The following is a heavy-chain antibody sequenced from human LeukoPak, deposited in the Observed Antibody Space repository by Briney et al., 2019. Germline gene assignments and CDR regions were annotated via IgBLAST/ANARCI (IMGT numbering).Heavy chain of an antibody. D-gene: IGHD3-10*02. Sequence: GGSLRLSCAASGFTFSSSEMNWVRQAPGKGLEWVSYIGTSGNTIYYADSVKGRFTISRDNAKNSLYLQMSSLSAEDTAVYYCARGRTFMYYWGQGTLVTVSS. CDR2: IGTSGNTI. V-gene: IGHV3-48*03. CDR3: ARGRTFMYY. CDR1: GFTFSSSE. J-gene: IGHJ4*02.